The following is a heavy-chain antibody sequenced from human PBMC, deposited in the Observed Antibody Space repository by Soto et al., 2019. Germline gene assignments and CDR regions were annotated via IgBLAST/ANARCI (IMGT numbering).Heavy chain of an antibody. D-gene: IGHD3-10*01. V-gene: IGHV4-34*01. J-gene: IGHJ3*02. CDR3: ARVNMGAFDI. CDR1: GGPFSGYF. Sequence: SETLSLTCAVYGGPFSGYFWSWIRQPPGKGLAWIGEINHSGSTNYKPSLKSRVTISVDTSKNQVSLKVNSVTAADTAVYYCARVNMGAFDIWGQGTMVT. CDR2: INHSGST.